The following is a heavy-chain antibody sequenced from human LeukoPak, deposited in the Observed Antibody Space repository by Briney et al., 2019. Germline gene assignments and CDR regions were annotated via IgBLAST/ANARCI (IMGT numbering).Heavy chain of an antibody. V-gene: IGHV4-39*01. D-gene: IGHD5-18*01. CDR2: IYYSGST. Sequence: SETLSLTCTVSGGSISSSSYSRGWIRQPPGKGLEWIGSIYYSGSTYYNPSLKSRVTISVDTSKNQFSLKLSSVTAADTAVYYCARAPYSYGLLYFDYWGQGTLVTVSS. CDR1: GGSISSSSYS. CDR3: ARAPYSYGLLYFDY. J-gene: IGHJ4*02.